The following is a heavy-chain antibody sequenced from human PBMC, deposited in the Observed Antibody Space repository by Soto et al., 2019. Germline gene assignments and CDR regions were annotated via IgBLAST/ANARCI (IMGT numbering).Heavy chain of an antibody. CDR1: GFTFSSYA. D-gene: IGHD2-8*01. CDR3: AKTEGYCTNGVCFYYYMDV. CDR2: ISGSGGST. Sequence: GGSLRLSCAASGFTFSSYAMSWVRQAPGKGLEWVSAISGSGGSTYYADSVKGRFHISRDNSKNPRYLQMNSLRAEDTAVYYCAKTEGYCTNGVCFYYYMDVWGKGTTVTVSS. J-gene: IGHJ6*03. V-gene: IGHV3-23*01.